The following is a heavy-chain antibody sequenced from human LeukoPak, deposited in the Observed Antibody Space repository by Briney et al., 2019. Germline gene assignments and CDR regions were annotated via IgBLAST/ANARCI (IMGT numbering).Heavy chain of an antibody. D-gene: IGHD3-3*01. Sequence: GGSLRLSCAASGFTFSSYSMNWVRQAPGKGLEWVSSISSSSSYIYYADSVKGRFTISRDNAKNSLYLQMNSLRAKDTAVYYCARYFGDSYYDFWSGYYYYYYMDVWGKGTTVTVSS. CDR3: ARYFGDSYYDFWSGYYYYYYMDV. CDR1: GFTFSSYS. V-gene: IGHV3-21*01. J-gene: IGHJ6*03. CDR2: ISSSSSYI.